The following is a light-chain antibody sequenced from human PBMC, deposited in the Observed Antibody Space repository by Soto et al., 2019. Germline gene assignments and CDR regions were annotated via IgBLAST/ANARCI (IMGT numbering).Light chain of an antibody. Sequence: QYALTQPPSASGSPGQSVTISCTGTSSDVGGYNYVSWYQQHPGKAPKLMIYEVSKRPSGVPDRFSGSKSGNTASLTVSGLQTEDEADYYCSSYGGRNNYVVFGGGTKLTVL. CDR3: SSYGGRNNYVV. CDR1: SSDVGGYNY. J-gene: IGLJ2*01. V-gene: IGLV2-8*01. CDR2: EVS.